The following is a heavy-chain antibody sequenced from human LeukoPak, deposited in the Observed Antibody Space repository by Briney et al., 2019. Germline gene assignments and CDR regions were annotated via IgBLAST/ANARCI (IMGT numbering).Heavy chain of an antibody. J-gene: IGHJ4*02. CDR2: IYHSGST. CDR1: GGSISSGGYS. V-gene: IGHV4-30-2*01. Sequence: PSQTLSLTCAVSGGSISSGGYSWSWIRQPPGKGLEWIGYIYHSGSTYYNPSLKSRVTISVDRSKNQFSLKLSSVTAADTAVYYCARSLGSDFDYWGQGTLVIVSS. CDR3: ARSLGSDFDY. D-gene: IGHD6-6*01.